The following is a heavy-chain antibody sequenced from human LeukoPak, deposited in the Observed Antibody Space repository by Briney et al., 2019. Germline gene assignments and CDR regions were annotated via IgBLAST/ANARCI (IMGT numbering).Heavy chain of an antibody. CDR3: ARPITGTTKSFDP. V-gene: IGHV4-39*01. J-gene: IGHJ5*02. CDR2: LDYSGST. Sequence: SETLSLTCTVSGGSISSSSYYWGWIRQPPGKGLEGIGSLDYSGSTYYNPSLKSRVTIAVDTSKNQCSLKLSSVTAADTAVYYGARPITGTTKSFDPWGQGTLVTVYS. CDR1: GGSISSSSYY. D-gene: IGHD1-7*01.